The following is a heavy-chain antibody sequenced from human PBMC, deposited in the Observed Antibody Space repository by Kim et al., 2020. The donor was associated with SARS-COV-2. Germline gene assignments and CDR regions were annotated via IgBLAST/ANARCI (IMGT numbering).Heavy chain of an antibody. D-gene: IGHD2-2*01. Sequence: GGSLRLSCAASGFTFSSYAMHWVRQAPGKGLEWVAVISYDGSNKYYADSVKGRFTISRDNSKNTLYLQMNSLRAEDTAVYYCARDKDQLLSLDYWGQGTL. CDR2: ISYDGSNK. CDR1: GFTFSSYA. V-gene: IGHV3-30-3*01. J-gene: IGHJ4*02. CDR3: ARDKDQLLSLDY.